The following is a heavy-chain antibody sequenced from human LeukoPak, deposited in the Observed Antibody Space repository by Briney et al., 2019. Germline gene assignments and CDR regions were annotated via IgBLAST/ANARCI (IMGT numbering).Heavy chain of an antibody. CDR1: GGSISSYY. CDR3: ARHYYDSSGYSPEGDAFDI. J-gene: IGHJ3*02. V-gene: IGHV4-4*09. D-gene: IGHD3-22*01. CDR2: IYTSGST. Sequence: SETLSLTCTVPGGSISSYYWSWIRQPPGKGLEWIGYIYTSGSTNYNPSLKSRVTISVDTSKNQFSLKLSSVTAADTAMYYCARHYYDSSGYSPEGDAFDIWGQGTMVTVSS.